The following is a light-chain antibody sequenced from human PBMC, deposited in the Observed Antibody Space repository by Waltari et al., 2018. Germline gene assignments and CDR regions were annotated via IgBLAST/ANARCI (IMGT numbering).Light chain of an antibody. CDR2: ENS. J-gene: IGLJ3*02. CDR1: TSYVGNYNL. CDR3: CSFASSRTWV. V-gene: IGLV2-23*01. Sequence: QSALTQPASVSGSPGQSITISCTGTTSYVGNYNLVSWYQQVPGRAPKLMIYENSRRPSDISHRFSGSKSGNTASLTISGLQAEDEADYYCCSFASSRTWVFGGGTKLTVL.